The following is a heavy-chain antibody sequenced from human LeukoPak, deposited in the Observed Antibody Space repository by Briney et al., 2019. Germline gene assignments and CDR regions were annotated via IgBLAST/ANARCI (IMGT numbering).Heavy chain of an antibody. CDR1: GFTFSSYS. Sequence: GGSLRLSCAASGFTFSSYSMNWVRQAPGKGLEWVLSISTTSSYIYYADSVKGRFTNSRDNAKNSLYLQMNSLRAEGTAMYYCARRGKGLGYYMDVWGKGTTVTISS. V-gene: IGHV3-21*04. D-gene: IGHD3-16*01. CDR3: ARRGKGLGYYMDV. CDR2: ISTTSSYI. J-gene: IGHJ6*03.